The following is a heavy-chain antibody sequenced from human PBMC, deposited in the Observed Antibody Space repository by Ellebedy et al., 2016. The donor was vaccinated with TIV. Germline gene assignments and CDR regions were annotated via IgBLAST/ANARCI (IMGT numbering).Heavy chain of an antibody. CDR2: INPNGGDT. Sequence: ASVKVSCMTSRYTFTDYYIHWVRQAPGQGLDWMGWINPNGGDTHYIQDFQGRVTLTRDASINTAYMEMSRLRSDDTAVYYCARDSGHYFSFDIWGQGTKVTVSS. CDR3: ARDSGHYFSFDI. V-gene: IGHV1-2*02. D-gene: IGHD1-26*01. CDR1: RYTFTDYY. J-gene: IGHJ3*02.